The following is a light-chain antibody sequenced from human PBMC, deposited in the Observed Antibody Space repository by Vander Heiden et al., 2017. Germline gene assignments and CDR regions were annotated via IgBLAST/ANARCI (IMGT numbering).Light chain of an antibody. CDR3: QQYGTSPYT. CDR1: QSVSSSH. Sequence: EHAFTQSPRALSLSPGERAPLPCRASQSVSSSHLAWYQQKPGQAPRLLIHAASSRATGISDRFSGGGSGTEYTLTISRLEPEDFAVYYCQQYGTSPYTFGQGTKLEIK. V-gene: IGKV3-20*01. CDR2: AAS. J-gene: IGKJ2*01.